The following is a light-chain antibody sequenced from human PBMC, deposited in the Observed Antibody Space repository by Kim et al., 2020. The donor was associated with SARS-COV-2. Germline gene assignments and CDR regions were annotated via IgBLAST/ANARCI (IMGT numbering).Light chain of an antibody. V-gene: IGLV2-23*02. J-gene: IGLJ1*01. CDR1: SSDVRSYDL. CDR2: EVN. Sequence: GQSITISCTGTSSDVRSYDLVTWYQQHPDKAPTLIIYEVNKRPSGLSNRFSGSKSGNTASLTISGLQAEDEADYYCCSHAGRSTYVFGTGTKVTVL. CDR3: CSHAGRSTYV.